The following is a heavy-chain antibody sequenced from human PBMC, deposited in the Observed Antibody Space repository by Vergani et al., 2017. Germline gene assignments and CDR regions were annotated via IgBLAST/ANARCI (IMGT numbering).Heavy chain of an antibody. J-gene: IGHJ5*02. CDR2: FDPEDGET. Sequence: QVQLVQSGAEVKKPGSSVKVSCKASGGTFSSYTISWVRQAPGQGLEWMGGFDPEDGETIYAQKFQGRVTMTEDTSTDTAYMELSSLRSEDTAVYYCATVTIFGVVIDNWFDPWGQGTLVTVSS. CDR3: ATVTIFGVVIDNWFDP. V-gene: IGHV1-24*01. D-gene: IGHD3-3*01. CDR1: GGTFSSYT.